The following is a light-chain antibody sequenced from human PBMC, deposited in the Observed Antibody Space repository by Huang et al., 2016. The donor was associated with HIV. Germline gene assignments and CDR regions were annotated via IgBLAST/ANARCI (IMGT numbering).Light chain of an antibody. V-gene: IGKV2-28*01. CDR1: QSLLHGTGYNY. J-gene: IGKJ2*03. Sequence: DIVMTQSPLSLPVTPGEPASISCRSSQSLLHGTGYNYLDWYVQKPGQPPQLLIYLGSNRASGVPGRCSAGGSGTDFTLKISRVEAEDVGVYYCMQALQTPSFGQGTRLEIK. CDR2: LGS. CDR3: MQALQTPS.